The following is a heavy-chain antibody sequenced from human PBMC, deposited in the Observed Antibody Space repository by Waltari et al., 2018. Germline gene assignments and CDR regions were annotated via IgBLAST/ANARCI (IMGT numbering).Heavy chain of an antibody. D-gene: IGHD2-21*02. CDR3: VRRHDSGGFYGL. J-gene: IGHJ4*02. Sequence: EVQLVESGGGLVQPGGSLSLAWSASGFIFGSYWMHWVRQAPGKGLVWVSRISDDGGSTNYADSVKGRFTISRDNTKNTLYLQMNSLNDEDTALYYCVRRHDSGGFYGLWGQGTLVTVSS. CDR1: GFIFGSYW. V-gene: IGHV3-74*01. CDR2: ISDDGGST.